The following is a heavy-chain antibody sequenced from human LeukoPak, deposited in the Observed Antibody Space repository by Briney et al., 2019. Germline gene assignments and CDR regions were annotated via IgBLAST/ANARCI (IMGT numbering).Heavy chain of an antibody. CDR3: AGGLGYCACASCLNWFDP. CDR2: ICYSGST. CDR1: GDSVSSGSFY. V-gene: IGHV4-39*01. J-gene: IGHJ5*02. D-gene: IGHD2-2*01. Sequence: SETLSLTCTVSGDSVSSGSFYWGWIRQPPGKVLEWIGNICYSGSTYYNPSLKSRVTISVDTYKNQFSLKLTSVTAADTAVYYCAGGLGYCACASCLNWFDPWGQGTLVTVSS.